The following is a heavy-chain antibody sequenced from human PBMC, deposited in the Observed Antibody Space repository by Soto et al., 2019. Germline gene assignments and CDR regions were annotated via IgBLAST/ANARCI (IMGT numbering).Heavy chain of an antibody. J-gene: IGHJ4*02. Sequence: EVQLVESGGGLVQPGGSLRLSCVASGFTFSSYWMSWVRQAPGKGLEWVANIKQDGSEKYYVDSVKGRFTISRDNAKNSLYLQVNSLRAEDTAIYYCATSRTFDYWGQGTLVTVSS. CDR3: ATSRTFDY. CDR1: GFTFSSYW. D-gene: IGHD6-13*01. V-gene: IGHV3-7*01. CDR2: IKQDGSEK.